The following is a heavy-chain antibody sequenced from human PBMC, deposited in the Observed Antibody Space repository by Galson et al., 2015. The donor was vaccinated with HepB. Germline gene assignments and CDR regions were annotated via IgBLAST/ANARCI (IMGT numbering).Heavy chain of an antibody. V-gene: IGHV1-69*02. CDR3: AINYFDTSGYFDF. Sequence: SVKVSCKASGGTFSNYIISWVRQAPGQGLEWMGKIIPLFGVSNYAQDFQDRVTITADKSTNITDMEMHSLTSGDTAVYFCAINYFDTSGYFDFWGQGTLVTVSS. CDR1: GGTFSNYI. CDR2: IIPLFGVS. D-gene: IGHD3-22*01. J-gene: IGHJ4*02.